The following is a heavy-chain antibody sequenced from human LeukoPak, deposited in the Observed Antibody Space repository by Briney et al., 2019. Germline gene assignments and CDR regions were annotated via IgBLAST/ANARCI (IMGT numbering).Heavy chain of an antibody. CDR2: ISGSSSYI. D-gene: IGHD6-13*01. J-gene: IGHJ3*02. CDR3: AREASSWYDLRAFDI. CDR1: GFTFSSYS. V-gene: IGHV3-21*01. Sequence: GGSLRLSCAASGFTFSSYSMNWVRQAPGKGLEWVSSISGSSSYIYYADSVKGRFTISRDNAKNSLYLQMNSLRAEDTAVYYCAREASSWYDLRAFDIWGQGTMVTVTS.